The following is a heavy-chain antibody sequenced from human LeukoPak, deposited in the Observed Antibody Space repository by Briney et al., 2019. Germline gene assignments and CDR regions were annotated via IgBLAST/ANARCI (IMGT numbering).Heavy chain of an antibody. CDR3: ANEDVDTGLDY. J-gene: IGHJ4*02. Sequence: QPGRSLRLSCAASGFTFSSYGMHWVRQAPGKGLEWVAVISYDGSNKYYADSVKGRFTISRGNSKNTLYLQMNSLRAEDTAVYYCANEDVDTGLDYWGRGTLVTVSS. V-gene: IGHV3-30*18. D-gene: IGHD5-18*01. CDR2: ISYDGSNK. CDR1: GFTFSSYG.